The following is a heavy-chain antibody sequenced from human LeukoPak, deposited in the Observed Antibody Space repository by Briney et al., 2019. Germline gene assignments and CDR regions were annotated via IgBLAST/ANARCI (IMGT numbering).Heavy chain of an antibody. D-gene: IGHD1-26*01. CDR3: ARDLSGRYEFDY. Sequence: GASVKVSCKASGYTFSAFHIHWVRLAPGQGPEWTGWVNPNSGDTNYAQKFQGRVTMTRDTSISTAYMELSRLRSDDTAVYYCARDLSGRYEFDYWGQGTLITVSS. CDR2: VNPNSGDT. CDR1: GYTFSAFH. J-gene: IGHJ4*02. V-gene: IGHV1-2*02.